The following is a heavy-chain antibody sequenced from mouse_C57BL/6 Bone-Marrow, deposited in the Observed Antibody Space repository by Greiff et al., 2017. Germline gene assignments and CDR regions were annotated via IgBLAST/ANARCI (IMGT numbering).Heavy chain of an antibody. J-gene: IGHJ3*01. CDR1: GFSLTSYG. CDR2: IWSGGST. Sequence: QVHLKQSGPGLVQPSQSLSITCTVSGFSLTSYGVHWVRQSPGKGLEWLGVIWSGGSTDYNAAFISRLSISKDNSKSQVFFKMNSLQADDTAIYYCARNWGLRPFAYWGQGTLVTVSA. CDR3: ARNWGLRPFAY. D-gene: IGHD2-4*01. V-gene: IGHV2-2*01.